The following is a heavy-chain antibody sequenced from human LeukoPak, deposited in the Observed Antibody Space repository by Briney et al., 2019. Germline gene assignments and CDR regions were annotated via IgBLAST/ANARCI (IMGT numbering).Heavy chain of an antibody. Sequence: GGSLRLSCAASGFTFSDHYMDWVRQAPGKGLEWVGRTRNKAKSYTTEYAASVKGRFTISSDGSKSSLFLQMKSLKTEDTAVYYCARVTTLTDYYYDYWGQGTLVTVSS. D-gene: IGHD4-17*01. J-gene: IGHJ4*02. V-gene: IGHV3-72*01. CDR2: TRNKAKSYTT. CDR3: ARVTTLTDYYYDY. CDR1: GFTFSDHY.